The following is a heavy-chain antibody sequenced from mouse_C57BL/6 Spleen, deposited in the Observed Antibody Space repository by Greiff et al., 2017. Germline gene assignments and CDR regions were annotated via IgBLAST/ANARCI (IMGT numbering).Heavy chain of an antibody. CDR2: IYPGSGST. CDR3: ARANDGYYLAWFAY. Sequence: QVQLQQPGAELVKPGASVKMSCKASGYTFTSYWITWVKQRPGQGLEWIGDIYPGSGSTNYNEKFKSKATLTVDTSSSTAYMQRSSLTSEDSAVYYCARANDGYYLAWFAYWGQGTLVTVSA. J-gene: IGHJ3*01. CDR1: GYTFTSYW. D-gene: IGHD2-3*01. V-gene: IGHV1-55*01.